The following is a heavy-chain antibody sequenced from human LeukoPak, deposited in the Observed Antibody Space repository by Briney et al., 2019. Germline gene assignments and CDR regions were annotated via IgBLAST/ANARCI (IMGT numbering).Heavy chain of an antibody. J-gene: IGHJ4*02. CDR3: ARLGFSSGYPGSFDY. CDR1: GYTFTSYA. D-gene: IGHD3-22*01. CDR2: INTNTGNP. Sequence: ASVKVSCKASGYTFTSYAMNWVRQAPGQGLEWMGWINTNTGNPTYARGFTGRFVFSLDTSVSTAYLQISSPKAEDTAVYYCARLGFSSGYPGSFDYWGQGTLVTVSS. V-gene: IGHV7-4-1*02.